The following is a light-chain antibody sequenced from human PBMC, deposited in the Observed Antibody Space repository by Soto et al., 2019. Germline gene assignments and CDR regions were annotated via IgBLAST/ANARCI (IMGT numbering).Light chain of an antibody. CDR2: RAS. CDR3: QQYNSYFSR. CDR1: QSVGSL. Sequence: VLTKSPATLSVSTGERATLSCRASQSVGSLLAWYQQKPGQAPRLLIYRASSRATGISGSFSGSGSGTEFTLTISSLQPDDFAPYCCQQYNSYFSRFGQGTKLDIK. J-gene: IGKJ1*01. V-gene: IGKV3-15*01.